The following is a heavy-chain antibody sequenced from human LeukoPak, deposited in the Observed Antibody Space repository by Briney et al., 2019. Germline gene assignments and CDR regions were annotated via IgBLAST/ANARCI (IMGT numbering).Heavy chain of an antibody. CDR2: TYYTSKWFN. Sequence: SRTLSLTCAISGDSVSSNSASWHWIRQSPSRGLQWLGRTYYTSKWFNDYAVSLKSRITINPDTSKNQFSLQLNSVTPEDTAVYFCARDNDYGGYYFDYWGQGTLVTVSS. D-gene: IGHD4-23*01. CDR1: GDSVSSNSAS. J-gene: IGHJ4*02. CDR3: ARDNDYGGYYFDY. V-gene: IGHV6-1*01.